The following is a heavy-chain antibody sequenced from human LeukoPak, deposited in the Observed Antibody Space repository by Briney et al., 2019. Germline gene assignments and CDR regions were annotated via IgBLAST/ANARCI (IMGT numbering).Heavy chain of an antibody. CDR1: GFTFSSYE. CDR2: ISYDGSNK. V-gene: IGHV3-30*01. CDR3: ARDFIPYDSSGYFAY. J-gene: IGHJ4*02. D-gene: IGHD3-22*01. Sequence: PGGSLRLSCAASGFTFSSYEMNWVRQAPGKGLEWVAVISYDGSNKYYADSVKGRFTISRDNSKNTLYLQMNSLRAEDTAVYYCARDFIPYDSSGYFAYWGQGTLVTVSS.